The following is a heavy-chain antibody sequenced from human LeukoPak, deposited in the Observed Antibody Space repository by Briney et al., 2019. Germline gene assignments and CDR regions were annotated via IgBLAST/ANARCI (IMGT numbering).Heavy chain of an antibody. Sequence: PGGSLRLSCAASGFTFNNYAMSWVRQAPGKGLEWVSTISGSGGSTYYADSVKGRFTISRDNSKNTLYLEMNSLRADDTAVYYCAKGKSVAGIFDYWGQGTLVTVSS. CDR2: ISGSGGST. D-gene: IGHD6-19*01. J-gene: IGHJ4*02. V-gene: IGHV3-23*01. CDR3: AKGKSVAGIFDY. CDR1: GFTFNNYA.